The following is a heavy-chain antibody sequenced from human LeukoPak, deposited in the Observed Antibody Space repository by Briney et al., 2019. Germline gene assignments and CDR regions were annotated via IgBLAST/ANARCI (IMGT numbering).Heavy chain of an antibody. Sequence: GGSLRLSCAGYGFTFSNFWMNWVRQALGKGLEWVANINQDGSEKYYADSVKGRFTLSRDNAENSVYLQMNNLRPEETAVYYCATLNWESPDYWGQGTQVTVSS. D-gene: IGHD7-27*01. CDR3: ATLNWESPDY. V-gene: IGHV3-7*01. CDR2: INQDGSEK. J-gene: IGHJ4*02. CDR1: GFTFSNFW.